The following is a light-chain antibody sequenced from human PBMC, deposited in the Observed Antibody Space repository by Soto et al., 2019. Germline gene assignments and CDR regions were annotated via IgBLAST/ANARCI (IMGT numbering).Light chain of an antibody. CDR1: QSFXSD. V-gene: IGKV3-15*01. CDR3: QQYKNGTRT. CDR2: CAS. Sequence: IVMTQSPATLSVSPGERATLSCRASQSFXSDFGWYHQKPGQAPRFRTDCASTMATGSPARFSGSGSVTEFTLTINSLQSEDFAVYYFQQYKNGTRTFGQGTKVDI. J-gene: IGKJ1*01.